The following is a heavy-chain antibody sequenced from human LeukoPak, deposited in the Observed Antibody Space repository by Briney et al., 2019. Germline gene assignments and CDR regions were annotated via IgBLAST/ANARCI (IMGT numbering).Heavy chain of an antibody. CDR1: GGSISRYY. V-gene: IGHV4-59*08. CDR3: ARLHDGYRYGADY. Sequence: TSETLSLTCTVSGGSISRYYWSWSRQPPGKGLEWIGYIYYSGSTNYNPSLKSRVTISVDTSKNQFSLKLSPVTAADTAVYYCARLHDGYRYGADYWGQGTLVTAS. J-gene: IGHJ4*02. D-gene: IGHD5-18*01. CDR2: IYYSGST.